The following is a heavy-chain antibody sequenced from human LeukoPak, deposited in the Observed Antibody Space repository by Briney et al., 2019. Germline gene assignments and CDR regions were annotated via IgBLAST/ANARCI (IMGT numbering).Heavy chain of an antibody. CDR3: AKVPTYLNILTGFPFDI. J-gene: IGHJ3*02. D-gene: IGHD3-9*01. CDR2: LRGAERTP. CDR1: GFTPTSYT. V-gene: IGHV3-23*01. Sequence: PGGSLRLSCAASGFTPTSYTMSWVRQAPGKGLEWVSSLRGAERTPYYAESVKGRFTISRDNSENTLYLQMNSLRAEDTALYYCAKVPTYLNILTGFPFDIWGQGTMVTVSS.